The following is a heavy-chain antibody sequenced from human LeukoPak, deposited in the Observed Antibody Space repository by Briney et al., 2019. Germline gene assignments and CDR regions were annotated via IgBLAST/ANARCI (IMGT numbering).Heavy chain of an antibody. CDR1: GYSLSSGYY. V-gene: IGHV4-38-2*02. D-gene: IGHD1-26*01. J-gene: IGHJ4*02. CDR3: ARGESRGSHIDY. CDR2: FYDSGNT. Sequence: PSETLSLTCTVTGYSLSSGYYWGWIRQPPGKGLEWIGSFYDSGNTYYNPSLKSRVTISVDTSKNQFSLKVRSVTAADTAVYFCARGESRGSHIDYWGQGTLVTVSS.